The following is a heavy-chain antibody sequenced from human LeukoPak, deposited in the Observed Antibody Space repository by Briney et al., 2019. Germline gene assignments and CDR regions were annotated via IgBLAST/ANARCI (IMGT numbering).Heavy chain of an antibody. CDR2: ITTSSSYI. D-gene: IGHD3-10*01. CDR1: GFTFSTYT. J-gene: IGHJ4*02. CDR3: ARDHERITMVRGVITSRDFDY. Sequence: GGSLRLSCEASGFTFSTYTMNWVRQAPGKGLEWVSSITTSSSYIYYADSVKGRFTISRDNAKNSLYLQMNSLRAEDTAVYYCARDHERITMVRGVITSRDFDYWGQGTLVTVSS. V-gene: IGHV3-21*01.